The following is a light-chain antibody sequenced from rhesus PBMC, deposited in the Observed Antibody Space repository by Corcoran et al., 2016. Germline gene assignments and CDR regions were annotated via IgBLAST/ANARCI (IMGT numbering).Light chain of an antibody. CDR3: QQYSSSPFT. CDR1: QSISSW. J-gene: IGKJ3*01. CDR2: KAS. V-gene: IGKV1-22*01. Sequence: DIQMTQSPSSLSASVGDTVTITCRASQSISSWSAWYQQKPGKAPKLLIYKASTLQSGVPSRFSGSGSGTDFTLTISSLQSEDFATYYCQQYSSSPFTFGPGTKLDIK.